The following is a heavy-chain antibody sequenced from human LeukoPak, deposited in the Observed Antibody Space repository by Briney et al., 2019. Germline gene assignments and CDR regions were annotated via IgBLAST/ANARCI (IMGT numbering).Heavy chain of an antibody. Sequence: SETLSLTCTVSGGSISNYHWTWIRQPPGKGLEWIGYIYYSGSTNYNPSLKSRVTMSVDTSKNQFSLKLSSVTAADTAVYYCARSLGGATIDYWGQGTLVTVSS. V-gene: IGHV4-59*01. CDR3: ARSLGGATIDY. CDR1: GGSISNYH. CDR2: IYYSGST. D-gene: IGHD1-26*01. J-gene: IGHJ4*02.